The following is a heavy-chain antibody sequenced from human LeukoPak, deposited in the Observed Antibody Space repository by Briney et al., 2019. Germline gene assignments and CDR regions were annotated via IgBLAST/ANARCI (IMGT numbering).Heavy chain of an antibody. CDR1: GGSISVNYF. CDR3: ARQRVPLWSTKAGTGLFDF. D-gene: IGHD1-1*01. V-gene: IGHV4-39*01. J-gene: IGHJ4*02. CDR2: VHSSETT. Sequence: SETLSLTCTVSGGSISVNYFWAWIRQPPGKGLEWIGSVHSSETTYYNSSLKSRVTIDVDTSRRQFSLKLRSVTAADTAVYYCARQRVPLWSTKAGTGLFDFWGLGTLVTVSS.